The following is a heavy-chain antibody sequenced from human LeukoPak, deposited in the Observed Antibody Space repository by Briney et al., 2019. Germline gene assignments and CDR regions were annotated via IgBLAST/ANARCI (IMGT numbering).Heavy chain of an antibody. CDR3: ARDAPQVPAAGVLAS. CDR1: GFTVSDNY. V-gene: IGHV3-53*01. CDR2: MYSRGDT. D-gene: IGHD6-13*01. Sequence: GRPLRLSCAASGFTVSDNYMSWVRQAPGKGLEWVSVMYSRGDTYYADSVKGRFTFSRDISKNTLYLQMNGLRTEDTAMYYCARDAPQVPAAGVLASWGQGTLVTVSS. J-gene: IGHJ5*02.